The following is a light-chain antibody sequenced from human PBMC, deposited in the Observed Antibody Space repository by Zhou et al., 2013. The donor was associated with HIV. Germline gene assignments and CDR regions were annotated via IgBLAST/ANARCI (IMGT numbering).Light chain of an antibody. Sequence: EIVLTQSPGTLSLSPGERATLSCRASQIVSSRYLAWYQQKPGQAPRLLIYGASSRATGIPDRFSGSGSGRDFTLTISRLEPEDFAVYYCQQYGSSPTTFGGGTKV. CDR3: QQYGSSPTT. CDR1: QIVSSRY. CDR2: GAS. V-gene: IGKV3-20*01. J-gene: IGKJ4*01.